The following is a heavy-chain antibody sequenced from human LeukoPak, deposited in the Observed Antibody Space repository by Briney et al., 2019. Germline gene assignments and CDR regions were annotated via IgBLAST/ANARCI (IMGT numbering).Heavy chain of an antibody. CDR1: GFTFSSYS. CDR3: ARDILTGSQSRFQH. D-gene: IGHD3-9*01. V-gene: IGHV3-48*04. CDR2: ISSSSSTI. Sequence: GGSLRLSCAASGFTFSSYSMTWVRQAPGKGLEGVSYISSSSSTIYYADSVKGRFTISRDNAKNSLYLQMNSLRAEDTAVYYCARDILTGSQSRFQHWGQGTLVTVSS. J-gene: IGHJ1*01.